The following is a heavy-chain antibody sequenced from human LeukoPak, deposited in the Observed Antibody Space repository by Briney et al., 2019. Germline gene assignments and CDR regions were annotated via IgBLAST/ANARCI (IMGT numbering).Heavy chain of an antibody. Sequence: PSQTLSLTCTVSGGSISSGSYYWSWIRQPAGKGLEWIGRIYTSGSTNYNPSLKSRVTISVDTSKNQFSLKLSSVTAADTAVYYCARGRQLWSPDAFDIWGQGTMVTVSS. CDR1: GGSISSGSYY. CDR3: ARGRQLWSPDAFDI. CDR2: IYTSGST. D-gene: IGHD5-18*01. V-gene: IGHV4-61*02. J-gene: IGHJ3*02.